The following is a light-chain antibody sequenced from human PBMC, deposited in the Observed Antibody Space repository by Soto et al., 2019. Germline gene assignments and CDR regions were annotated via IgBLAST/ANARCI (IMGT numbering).Light chain of an antibody. CDR2: DVN. Sequence: QSVLTQPPSASGSPGQSVTISCTGSSSDVGGYYSVSWYQQHPGKAPKLIIYDVNKRPSGVPDRFSASKADNTASLTVSGLQADDEADYYCSSYAGINNLVFGGGTKLTVL. CDR3: SSYAGINNLV. V-gene: IGLV2-8*01. J-gene: IGLJ2*01. CDR1: SSDVGGYYS.